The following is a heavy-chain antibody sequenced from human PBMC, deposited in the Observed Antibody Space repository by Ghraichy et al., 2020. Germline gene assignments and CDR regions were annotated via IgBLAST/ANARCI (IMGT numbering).Heavy chain of an antibody. CDR2: INSDGSST. Sequence: GGSLRLSCAASGFTFSSYWMHWVRQAPGKGLVWVSRINSDGSSTSYADSVKGRFTISRDNAKNTLYLQMNSLRAEDTAVYYCARDRGTAMGGGIYYYYYYGMDVWGQGTTVTVSS. CDR1: GFTFSSYW. V-gene: IGHV3-74*01. D-gene: IGHD5-18*01. CDR3: ARDRGTAMGGGIYYYYYYGMDV. J-gene: IGHJ6*02.